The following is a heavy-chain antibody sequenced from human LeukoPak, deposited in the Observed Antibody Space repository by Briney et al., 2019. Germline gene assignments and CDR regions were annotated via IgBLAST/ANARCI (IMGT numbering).Heavy chain of an antibody. Sequence: PGGSLRLSCAASGFTFSSYAMSWVRQAPGKGLEWVSAISGSGGSTYYADSVKGRFTISRDNSKNTLYLQMNSLRAEDTAVYYCAKRYCSSTSCYKNYYYYMDVWGKGTTVTVSS. CDR3: AKRYCSSTSCYKNYYYYMDV. CDR2: ISGSGGST. J-gene: IGHJ6*03. D-gene: IGHD2-2*02. V-gene: IGHV3-23*01. CDR1: GFTFSSYA.